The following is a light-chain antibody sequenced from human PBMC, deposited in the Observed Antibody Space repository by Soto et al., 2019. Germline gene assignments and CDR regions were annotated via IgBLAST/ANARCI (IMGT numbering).Light chain of an antibody. V-gene: IGKV3-15*01. CDR1: QSVSNK. CDR2: GAV. CDR3: QQYNDWPRRG. Sequence: EIVLTQSPATLSVSPGERATLSCRASQSVSNKLAWYQQKLGQTPRLLISGAVTRATGIPARFSGSGSGTEFTLTISSLQSEDFAVYYCQQYNDWPRRGFGQGTRLEI. J-gene: IGKJ5*01.